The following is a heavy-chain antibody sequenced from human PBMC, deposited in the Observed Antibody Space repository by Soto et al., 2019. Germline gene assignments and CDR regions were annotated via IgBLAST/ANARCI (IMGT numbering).Heavy chain of an antibody. J-gene: IGHJ4*02. CDR3: ARGFRQYYYGSGSYPDDDY. D-gene: IGHD3-10*01. CDR1: GFTFSSYS. CDR2: ISSSSSYI. V-gene: IGHV3-21*01. Sequence: PGGSLRLSCAASGFTFSSYSMNWVRQAPGKGLEWVSSISSSSSYIYYADSVKGRFTISRDNAKNSLYLQMNSLRAEDTAVYYCARGFRQYYYGSGSYPDDDYWGQGTLVTVSS.